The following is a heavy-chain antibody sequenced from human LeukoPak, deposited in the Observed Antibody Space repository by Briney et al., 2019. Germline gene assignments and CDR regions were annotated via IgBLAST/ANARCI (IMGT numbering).Heavy chain of an antibody. Sequence: GGSLRLSCAASGFTFSSYWMHWVRQAPAKGLVWVSRINSDGSSTSYADSVKGRFTISRDNAKNTLYLQMNSLRAEDTAVYYCARAGTGYSSSWYGGTYNYFDYWGQGTLVTVSS. D-gene: IGHD6-13*01. J-gene: IGHJ4*02. V-gene: IGHV3-74*01. CDR3: ARAGTGYSSSWYGGTYNYFDY. CDR1: GFTFSSYW. CDR2: INSDGSST.